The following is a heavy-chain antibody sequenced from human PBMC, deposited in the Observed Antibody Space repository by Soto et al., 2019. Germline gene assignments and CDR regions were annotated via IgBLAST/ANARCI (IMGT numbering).Heavy chain of an antibody. CDR2: IYYSGST. D-gene: IGHD6-13*01. CDR3: ARVFSDSSSFFDP. J-gene: IGHJ5*02. Sequence: SETMSLTCTVSGGSISSGGYYWSWIRQHPGKGLEWIGYIYYSGSTYYNPSLKSRVTISVDTSKNQFSLKLSSVTAADTAVYYCARVFSDSSSFFDPWGQGTLVTVSS. V-gene: IGHV4-31*03. CDR1: GGSISSGGYY.